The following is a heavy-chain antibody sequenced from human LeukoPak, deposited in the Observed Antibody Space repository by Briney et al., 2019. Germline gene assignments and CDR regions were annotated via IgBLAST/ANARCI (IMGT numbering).Heavy chain of an antibody. CDR3: ARAYSYGSNYFDY. D-gene: IGHD5-18*01. Sequence: SETLSLTCTVSGGSISSYYWSWIRQPTGKGLEWIVYIYYSGSTNYIPTLKSRVTISVDTSKNQCSLKLSSVTAADTAVYYGARAYSYGSNYFDYWGQGTLVTVSS. J-gene: IGHJ4*02. CDR2: IYYSGST. CDR1: GGSISSYY. V-gene: IGHV4-59*01.